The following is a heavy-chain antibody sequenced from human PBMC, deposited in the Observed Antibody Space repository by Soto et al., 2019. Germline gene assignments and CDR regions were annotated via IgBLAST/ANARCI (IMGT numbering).Heavy chain of an antibody. V-gene: IGHV5-51*01. CDR2: IYPGDSDT. Sequence: GESLKISCKGSGYSFTSYWIGWVRQMPGKGLEWMGIIYPGDSDTRYSPSFQGQVTISADKSISTAYLQWSSLKASDTAMYYRARHEEQQLVQIDYWGQGTLVTVSS. CDR1: GYSFTSYW. J-gene: IGHJ4*02. CDR3: ARHEEQQLVQIDY. D-gene: IGHD6-13*01.